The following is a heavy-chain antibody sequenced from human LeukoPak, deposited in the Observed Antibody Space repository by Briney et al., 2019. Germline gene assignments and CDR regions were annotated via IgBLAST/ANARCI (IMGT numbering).Heavy chain of an antibody. V-gene: IGHV1-69*10. Sequence: GASVTVSCKASGGTFSSYAISWVRQAPGQGLEWMGRIIPILGIANYAQKFQGRVTITADKSTSTAYMELSSLRSEDTAVYYCAREAGFRSGYCSGGSCYSESHNWFDPWGQGTLVTVSS. CDR3: AREAGFRSGYCSGGSCYSESHNWFDP. J-gene: IGHJ5*02. D-gene: IGHD2-15*01. CDR2: IIPILGIA. CDR1: GGTFSSYA.